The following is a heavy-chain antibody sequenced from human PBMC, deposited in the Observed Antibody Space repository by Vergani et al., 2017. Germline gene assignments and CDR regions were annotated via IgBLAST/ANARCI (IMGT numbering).Heavy chain of an antibody. J-gene: IGHJ5*02. CDR2: IYTSGST. CDR1: GGSISSGSYY. CDR3: ASGSVGDP. D-gene: IGHD3-10*01. Sequence: QVQLQESGPGLVKPSQTLSLTCTVSGGSISSGSYYWSWIRQPAGKGLEWIGRIYTSGSTNYNPSLKRRVTISVDTSKNQFSLKLSSVTAADPAVSYCASGSVGDPWGQGTLVTVSS. V-gene: IGHV4-61*02.